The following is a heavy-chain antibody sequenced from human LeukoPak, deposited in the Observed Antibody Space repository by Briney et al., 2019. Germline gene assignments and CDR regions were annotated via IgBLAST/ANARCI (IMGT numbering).Heavy chain of an antibody. D-gene: IGHD3-10*01. V-gene: IGHV1-8*01. Sequence: GASVKVSCKASGYTFTSYDINWVRQATGQGLEWMGWMNPNSGNTGYAQKFQGRVTITADKSTSTAYMELSSLRSEDTAVYYCARGGSGSQFNDYWGQGTLVTVSS. CDR3: ARGGSGSQFNDY. J-gene: IGHJ4*02. CDR1: GYTFTSYD. CDR2: MNPNSGNT.